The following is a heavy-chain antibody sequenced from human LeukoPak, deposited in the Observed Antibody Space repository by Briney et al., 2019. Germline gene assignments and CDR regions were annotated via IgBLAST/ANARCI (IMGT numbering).Heavy chain of an antibody. CDR2: INWNGGST. Sequence: GGSLRLTCAASGFTFDDYGMSWVRQAPGKGLEWVSGINWNGGSTGYADSVKGRFTISRDNAKNSLCLQMNSLRAEDKALYYCARGYSYGTHDYWGQGTLVTVSS. D-gene: IGHD5-18*01. J-gene: IGHJ4*02. V-gene: IGHV3-20*04. CDR1: GFTFDDYG. CDR3: ARGYSYGTHDY.